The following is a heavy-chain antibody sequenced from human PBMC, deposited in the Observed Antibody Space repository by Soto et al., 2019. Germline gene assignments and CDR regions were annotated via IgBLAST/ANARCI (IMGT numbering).Heavy chain of an antibody. J-gene: IGHJ2*01. Sequence: SETLSLTCTVSGGSISSSSYYWGWIRQPPGKGLEWIGSIYYSGSTYYNPSLKSRVTISVDTSKNQFSPKLSSVTAADTAVYHCARSDDVAGIAWYFDLTGRGTLVTVSS. D-gene: IGHD6-19*01. CDR1: GGSISSSSYY. CDR3: ARSDDVAGIAWYFDL. V-gene: IGHV4-39*01. CDR2: IYYSGST.